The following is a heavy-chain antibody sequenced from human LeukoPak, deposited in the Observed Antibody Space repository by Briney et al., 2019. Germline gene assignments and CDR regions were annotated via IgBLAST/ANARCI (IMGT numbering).Heavy chain of an antibody. Sequence: SETLSLTCTVSGGSTSSYYWSWIRQPAGKGLEWIGRVATSGRTNYNPSLKSRVTISVDTSENQFSLKLNSVTAADTAMYYCARSELLWFGKVNSGFDFWGQGTLVTVSS. J-gene: IGHJ4*02. CDR3: ARSELLWFGKVNSGFDF. CDR1: GGSTSSYY. CDR2: VATSGRT. D-gene: IGHD3-10*01. V-gene: IGHV4-4*07.